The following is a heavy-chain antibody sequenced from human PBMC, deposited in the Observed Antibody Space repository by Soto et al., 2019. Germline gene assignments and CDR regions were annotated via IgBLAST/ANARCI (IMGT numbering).Heavy chain of an antibody. V-gene: IGHV3-49*03. D-gene: IGHD5-18*01. J-gene: IGHJ5*02. Sequence: GGSLRLSCTASGFTFGDYAMSWFRQAPGKGLEWVGFIRSKAYGGTTEYAASVKGRFTISRDDSKSIAYLQMNSLKTEDTAVYYCTRAPPLVDTSWFVPWGQGTLVTVSS. CDR1: GFTFGDYA. CDR3: TRAPPLVDTSWFVP. CDR2: IRSKAYGGTT.